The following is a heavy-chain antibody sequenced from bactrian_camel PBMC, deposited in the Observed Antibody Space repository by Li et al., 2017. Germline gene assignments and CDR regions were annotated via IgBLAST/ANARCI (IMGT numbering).Heavy chain of an antibody. CDR1: GYISRGYC. Sequence: HVQLVESGGGSVQTGGSLTLSCDVSGYISRGYCMGWWRQAPGKKREGIAAIDTDGSVSHAESVKGRFTISKDSAKNTLYLQMNNLKPEDTAMYYCGTNKYCRGSACCDSDFSHWGQGTQVTVS. D-gene: IGHD2*01. V-gene: IGHV3S53*01. J-gene: IGHJ4*01. CDR3: GTNKYCRGSACCDSDFSH. CDR2: IDTDGSV.